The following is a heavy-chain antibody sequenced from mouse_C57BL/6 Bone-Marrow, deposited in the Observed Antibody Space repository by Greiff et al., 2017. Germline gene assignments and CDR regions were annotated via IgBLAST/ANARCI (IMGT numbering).Heavy chain of an antibody. V-gene: IGHV5-6*01. CDR3: ARHERQLGY. CDR2: ISSGGSYT. J-gene: IGHJ2*01. D-gene: IGHD3-2*01. CDR1: GFTFSSYG. Sequence: EVMLVESGGDLVKPGGSLKLSCAASGFTFSSYGMSWVRQTPDKRLEWVATISSGGSYTYYPDSVKGRFTISRDNAKTTLYLQMSSLKSEDTAMYYCARHERQLGYWGQGTTLTVSS.